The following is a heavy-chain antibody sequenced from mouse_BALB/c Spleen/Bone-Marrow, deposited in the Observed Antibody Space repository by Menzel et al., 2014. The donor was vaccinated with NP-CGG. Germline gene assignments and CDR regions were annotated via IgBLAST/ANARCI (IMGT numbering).Heavy chain of an antibody. Sequence: VQLQQSGAELAKPGASVKMSCKASGYTFTSYWMHWVKPRPGQGLKWIGYINPSTGYTEYNQKFKDKATLTADKSSSTAYMQLSSLTSEDSAVYYCARSRTGTYFDYWGQGTTLTVSS. D-gene: IGHD4-1*01. V-gene: IGHV1-7*01. CDR1: GYTFTSYW. CDR2: INPSTGYT. CDR3: ARSRTGTYFDY. J-gene: IGHJ2*01.